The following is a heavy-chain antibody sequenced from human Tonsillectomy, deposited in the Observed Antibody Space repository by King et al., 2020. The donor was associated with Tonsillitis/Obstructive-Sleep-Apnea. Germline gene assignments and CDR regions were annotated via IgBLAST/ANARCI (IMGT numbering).Heavy chain of an antibody. V-gene: IGHV3-30*18. D-gene: IGHD2-8*01. J-gene: IGHJ4*02. CDR3: AKGSNAMVGRPFDC. Sequence: VQLVESGGGVVQPGRSLRLSCAASGFTFSSYGMQWVRQAPGKGLEWVAVISYDGNTKYYADSVKGRFTISRDNSKNTLYLQVNSLRAEDTGVYYCAKGSNAMVGRPFDCWGQGTLVTVSS. CDR1: GFTFSSYG. CDR2: ISYDGNTK.